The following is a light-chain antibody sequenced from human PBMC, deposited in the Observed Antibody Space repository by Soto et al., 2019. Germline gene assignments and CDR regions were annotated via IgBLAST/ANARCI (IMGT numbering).Light chain of an antibody. Sequence: EIVLTQSPGILSLSPGERATLSCRASQSVSNNYLAWYQQKPGQAPRLLIYGASNRATGIPARFSGSGSGTDFTLTISSLEPEDFAVYYCQQRSNWPPTFGQGTKVDIK. J-gene: IGKJ1*01. V-gene: IGKV3-11*01. CDR2: GAS. CDR3: QQRSNWPPT. CDR1: QSVSNNY.